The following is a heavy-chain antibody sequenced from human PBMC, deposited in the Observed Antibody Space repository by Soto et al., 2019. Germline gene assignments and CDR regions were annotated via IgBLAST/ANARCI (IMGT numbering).Heavy chain of an antibody. V-gene: IGHV4-34*01. D-gene: IGHD3-9*01. J-gene: IGHJ6*02. CDR2: INHSGST. CDR1: GGSFSGYY. Sequence: LSLTCAVYGGSFSGYYWSWIRQPPWKGLEWIGEINHSGSTNYNPPLKSRVTISVDTSKNQFSLKLSSVTAADTAVYYCARGPLYYDILTGYYPRDYYYYGMDVWGQGTTVTVSS. CDR3: ARGPLYYDILTGYYPRDYYYYGMDV.